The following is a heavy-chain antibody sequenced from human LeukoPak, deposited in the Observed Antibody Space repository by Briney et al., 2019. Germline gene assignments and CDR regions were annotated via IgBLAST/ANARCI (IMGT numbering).Heavy chain of an antibody. CDR1: GDSISSSHW. D-gene: IGHD1-26*01. CDR2: IYHSGNT. J-gene: IGHJ4*02. CDR3: AREEMPGKFDY. Sequence: SETLSLTCAVSGDSISSSHWWSGVRQSPGKGLEWIGEIYHSGNTNYNPSVKSRVAISLDNASNQFSLRLTSVTAADTAMYFCAREEMPGKFDYWGQGILVTVSS. V-gene: IGHV4-4*02.